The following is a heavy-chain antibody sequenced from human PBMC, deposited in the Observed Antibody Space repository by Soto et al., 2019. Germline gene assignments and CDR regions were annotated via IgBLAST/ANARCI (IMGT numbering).Heavy chain of an antibody. Sequence: QITLKESGPTLVKPTQTLTLTCTFSGFSLSTSGVGVGWIRQPPGKALEWLALIYWDDDKRYSPSLKSRLTTTKETPKHQVVLTMTNMSAVDTATYYCALLTYYYDCSGYYSSAEYFQHWGQGTLVAVSS. CDR3: ALLTYYYDCSGYYSSAEYFQH. V-gene: IGHV2-5*02. D-gene: IGHD3-22*01. CDR1: GFSLSTSGVG. CDR2: IYWDDDK. J-gene: IGHJ1*01.